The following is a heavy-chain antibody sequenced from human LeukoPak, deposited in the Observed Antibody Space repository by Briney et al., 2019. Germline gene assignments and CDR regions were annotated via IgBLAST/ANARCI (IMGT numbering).Heavy chain of an antibody. CDR3: ARHAIYSGDYSFWFDP. V-gene: IGHV4-59*08. J-gene: IGHJ5*02. CDR1: GGSVTTYY. Sequence: PSETLSHTCTVSGGSVTTYYWSWIRQPPGKGLEWIAYIYNSGSTNYNPSLKSRVTISVDTPKNQVSLRLSSVTAADTAVYYCARHAIYSGDYSFWFDPWGLGTLVTVSS. D-gene: IGHD1-26*01. CDR2: IYNSGST.